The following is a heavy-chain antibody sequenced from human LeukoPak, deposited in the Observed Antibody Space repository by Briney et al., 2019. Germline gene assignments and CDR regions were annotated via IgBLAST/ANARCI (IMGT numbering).Heavy chain of an antibody. V-gene: IGHV3-7*01. D-gene: IGHD4-11*01. CDR2: IKHGGSEK. CDR3: ARESDHSNYPGTFDH. J-gene: IGHJ4*02. CDR1: GFTFRRYW. Sequence: GGSLRLSCAASGFTFRRYWMSWVRQAPGKRLEWVANIKHGGSEKYYVDSVKGRFTISRDNAKNSLSLQMNSLRVEDTALYYCARESDHSNYPGTFDHWGPGTLVAVSS.